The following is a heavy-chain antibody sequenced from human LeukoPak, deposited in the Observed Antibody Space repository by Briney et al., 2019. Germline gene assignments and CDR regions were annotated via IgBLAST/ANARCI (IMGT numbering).Heavy chain of an antibody. CDR1: GYTFTSYG. J-gene: IGHJ4*02. Sequence: ASVKVSCKASGYTFTSYGISWVRQAPGQGLEWMGWISAYNGNTNYAQKLQGRVTMTTDTSTSTAYMELRSLRSDDTAVYYCARGPPPYYDFWSGYPFDYWGQGTLVTVSS. V-gene: IGHV1-18*01. CDR2: ISAYNGNT. CDR3: ARGPPPYYDFWSGYPFDY. D-gene: IGHD3-3*01.